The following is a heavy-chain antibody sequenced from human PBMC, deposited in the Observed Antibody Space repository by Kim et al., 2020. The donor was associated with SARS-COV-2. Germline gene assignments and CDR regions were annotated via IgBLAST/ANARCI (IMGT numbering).Heavy chain of an antibody. D-gene: IGHD3-22*01. CDR1: GGSFSGYY. CDR2: INHSGST. J-gene: IGHJ4*02. CDR3: ARDYYDSSGTIDY. Sequence: SETLSLTCAVYGGSFSGYYWSWIRQPPGKGLEWIGEINHSGSTNYNPSLKSRVTISVDTSKNQFSLKLSSVTAADTAVYYCARDYYDSSGTIDYWGQGTL. V-gene: IGHV4-34*01.